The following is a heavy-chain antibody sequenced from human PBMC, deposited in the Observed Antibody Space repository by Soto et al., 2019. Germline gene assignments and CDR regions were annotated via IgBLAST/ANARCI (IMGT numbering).Heavy chain of an antibody. CDR1: GYTFSTYG. Sequence: ASVKVSCKVFGYTFSTYGLSWVRQAPGQGLEWVGWVSPYNGNTYYAPGLQGRVTMTTDTSTNTAYMSLRSLRSDDTAIYYCVRGGILEANRPYYYYGLDVWGQGTPVTVSS. CDR2: VSPYNGNT. J-gene: IGHJ6*02. V-gene: IGHV1-18*01. D-gene: IGHD1-1*01. CDR3: VRGGILEANRPYYYYGLDV.